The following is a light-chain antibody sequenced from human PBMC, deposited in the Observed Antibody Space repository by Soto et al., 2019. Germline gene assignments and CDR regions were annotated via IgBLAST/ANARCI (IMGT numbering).Light chain of an antibody. CDR2: GAS. J-gene: IGKJ2*01. CDR3: QHYNHWPMYT. V-gene: IGKV3-20*01. CDR1: QSVSSSY. Sequence: EIVLTQSPGTLSLSPGERATLSCRASQSVSSSYLAWYQQKPGQAPRLLIYGASSRATGIPDRFSGSGSGTDFTLTISRLEPEDFAVYYCQHYNHWPMYTFGQGTKLEIK.